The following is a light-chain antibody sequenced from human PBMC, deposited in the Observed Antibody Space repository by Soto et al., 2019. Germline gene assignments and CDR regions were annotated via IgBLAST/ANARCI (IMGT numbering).Light chain of an antibody. Sequence: ETVLTQSPGTLSLSPGERVTLSCRASQSVCSRCFAWYQQKPGQSPRLLIYGASTRATGIPDRFSGSGSGTDFTLTISILEPEDFAVYYCQHCGTTPWTFGQGTKVGIK. J-gene: IGKJ1*01. CDR1: QSVCSRC. CDR3: QHCGTTPWT. V-gene: IGKV3-20*01. CDR2: GAS.